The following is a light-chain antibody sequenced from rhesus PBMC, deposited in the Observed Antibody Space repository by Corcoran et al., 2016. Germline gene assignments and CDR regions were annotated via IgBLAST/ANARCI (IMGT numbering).Light chain of an antibody. J-gene: IGKJ4*01. CDR1: ENVKNY. CDR2: KAS. Sequence: DIQMTQSPSSLSASVGDRVTITCRASENVKNYLNWYQQKPGKAPTLLIYKASTLQSGVPSRFSGSGSGTDYTFTISSLEPEDVATYYCQHCYGTPLTFGGGTKVELK. CDR3: QHCYGTPLT. V-gene: IGKV1-74*01.